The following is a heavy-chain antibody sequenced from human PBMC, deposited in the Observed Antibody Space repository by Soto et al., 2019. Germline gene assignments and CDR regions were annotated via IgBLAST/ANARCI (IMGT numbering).Heavy chain of an antibody. V-gene: IGHV1-69*13. J-gene: IGHJ4*02. CDR1: GGTFSSYA. D-gene: IGHD2-15*01. CDR2: IIPIFGTA. Sequence: SVKVSCKASGGTFSSYAISWVRQAPGQGLEWMGGIIPIFGTANYAQKFQGRVTITADESTSTAYMELSSLRSEDTAVYYCARGVGYCSGGSCYLPHYWGQGTLVTAPQ. CDR3: ARGVGYCSGGSCYLPHY.